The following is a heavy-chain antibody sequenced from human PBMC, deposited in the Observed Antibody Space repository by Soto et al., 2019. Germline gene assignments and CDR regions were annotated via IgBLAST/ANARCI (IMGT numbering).Heavy chain of an antibody. Sequence: PGGSLRLSCNCSGFRFSEHAMTWVRQAPGKGLEWLSYISPGSRYPAYADSVKGRFTISRDNAKRSLYLQMMSLTAEDTAIYYCVRGGGGGLFDPWGQGTMVTVSS. J-gene: IGHJ5*02. CDR2: ISPGSRYP. CDR1: GFRFSEHA. V-gene: IGHV3-11*06. D-gene: IGHD2-15*01. CDR3: VRGGGGGLFDP.